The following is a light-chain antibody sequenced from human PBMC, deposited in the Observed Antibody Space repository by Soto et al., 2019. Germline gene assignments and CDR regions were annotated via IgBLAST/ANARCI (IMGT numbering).Light chain of an antibody. Sequence: DIQMTQAPSTLSASVGDIVTITCRASQSISRWLAWDQQKPGKAPKLLIHDASSLQSGVPSRFSGSGSGTPFTLPIRSLQPDDFATYYCQQHQSYWSFGQGTKVDIK. CDR2: DAS. CDR1: QSISRW. CDR3: QQHQSYWS. V-gene: IGKV1-5*01. J-gene: IGKJ1*01.